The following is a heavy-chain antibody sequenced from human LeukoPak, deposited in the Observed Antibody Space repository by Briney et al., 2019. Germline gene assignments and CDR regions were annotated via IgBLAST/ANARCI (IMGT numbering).Heavy chain of an antibody. V-gene: IGHV4-59*12. D-gene: IGHD1-26*01. CDR1: GGSISNYY. CDR2: INYSGNT. J-gene: IGHJ4*02. Sequence: SETLSLTCTVSGGSISNYYWSWIRQPPGKGLEWIAYINYSGNTDYNPSLKSRVTISVDTSKNHFSLKLNSVTAADTAVYYCARDGAATFPDYWGQGTLVTVSS. CDR3: ARDGAATFPDY.